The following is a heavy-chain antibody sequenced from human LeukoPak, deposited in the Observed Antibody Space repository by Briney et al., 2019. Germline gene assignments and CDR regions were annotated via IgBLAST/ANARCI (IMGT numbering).Heavy chain of an antibody. D-gene: IGHD4-23*01. CDR3: ARDRGGYGGNSGTFDY. Sequence: SETLSLTCTVSGGSITSYYWSWIRQPPGKGLDWIGYIYHSGSTKYNPSLRSRVTISVDTSKNQFSLKLSSVTAADTAVYYCARDRGGYGGNSGTFDYWGQGTLVTVSS. CDR2: IYHSGST. J-gene: IGHJ4*02. CDR1: GGSITSYY. V-gene: IGHV4-59*01.